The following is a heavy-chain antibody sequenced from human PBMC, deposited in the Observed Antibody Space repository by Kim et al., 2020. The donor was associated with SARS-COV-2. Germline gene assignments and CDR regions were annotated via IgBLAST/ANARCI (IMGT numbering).Heavy chain of an antibody. V-gene: IGHV1-2*06. CDR3: ARVEGALVRGVLAY. CDR1: GYTFTGYY. J-gene: IGHJ4*02. Sequence: ASVKVSCKASGYTFTGYYMHWVRQAPGQGLEWMGRINPNGGGTDYAQKFQGRITMTRDTSISTAYMELSRLTSDDTAIYYCARVEGALVRGVLAYWGQGT. CDR2: INPNGGGT. D-gene: IGHD3-10*01.